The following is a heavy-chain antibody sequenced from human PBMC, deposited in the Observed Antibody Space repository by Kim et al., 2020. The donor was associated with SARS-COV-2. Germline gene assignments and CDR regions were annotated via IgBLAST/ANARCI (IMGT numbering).Heavy chain of an antibody. CDR1: GFTFSSYA. D-gene: IGHD6-19*01. J-gene: IGHJ4*02. V-gene: IGHV3-30-3*01. Sequence: GGSLRLSCAASGFTFSSYAMHWVRQAPGKGLEWVAVISYDGSNKYYADSVKGRFTISRDNSKNTLYLQMNSLRAEDTAVYYCARESWGIAVAGERLDYWGQGTLVTVSS. CDR2: ISYDGSNK. CDR3: ARESWGIAVAGERLDY.